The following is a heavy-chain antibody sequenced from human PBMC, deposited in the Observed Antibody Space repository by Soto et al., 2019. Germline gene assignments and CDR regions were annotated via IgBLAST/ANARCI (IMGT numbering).Heavy chain of an antibody. CDR1: GYTLTELS. V-gene: IGHV1-24*01. D-gene: IGHD3-10*01. CDR3: AADHTGFGELLFHYGMDV. CDR2: FDPEDGET. J-gene: IGHJ6*02. Sequence: ASVKVSCKVSGYTLTELSMHWVRQAPGKGLEWMGGFDPEDGETIYAQKFQGRVTMTEDTSTDTAYMELSSLRSEDTAVYYCAADHTGFGELLFHYGMDVWGQGTTVTVSS.